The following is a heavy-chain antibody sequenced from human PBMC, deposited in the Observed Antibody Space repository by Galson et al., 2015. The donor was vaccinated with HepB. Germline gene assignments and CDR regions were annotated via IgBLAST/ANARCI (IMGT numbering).Heavy chain of an antibody. Sequence: SLRLSCAASGFTVSNNYMSWVRQAPGKGLEWVSVIYSGGSTYYADSVKGRFTISRDNSKNTLYLQMNSLRAEDTAVYYCARGSMVRGVNYSLSGYYYGMDVWGQGTTVTVSS. CDR3: ARGSMVRGVNYSLSGYYYGMDV. CDR2: IYSGGST. J-gene: IGHJ6*02. CDR1: GFTVSNNY. D-gene: IGHD3-10*01. V-gene: IGHV3-66*02.